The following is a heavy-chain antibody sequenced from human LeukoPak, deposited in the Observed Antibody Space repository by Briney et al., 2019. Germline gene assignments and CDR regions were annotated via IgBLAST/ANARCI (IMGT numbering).Heavy chain of an antibody. CDR2: IYPGDSDT. D-gene: IGHD2-15*01. CDR3: AKGYCSGGSRYDAFDI. J-gene: IGHJ3*02. Sequence: GESLKISCKGSGYSFTSYWIGWVRQMPGKGLEWMGIIYPGDSDTRYSPSFQGQVTISADKSISTAYLQWSSLKASDTAMYYCAKGYCSGGSRYDAFDIWGQGQWSPSLQ. CDR1: GYSFTSYW. V-gene: IGHV5-51*01.